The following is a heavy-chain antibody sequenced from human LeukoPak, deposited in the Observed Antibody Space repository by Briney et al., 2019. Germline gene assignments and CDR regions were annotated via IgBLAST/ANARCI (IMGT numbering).Heavy chain of an antibody. Sequence: SETLSLTCTVSGGSISSYYWSWIRQPPGKGLEWIGYIYYSGSSNYNPSLKSRVTISVDTSNNHFSLKLSSVTAADTAVYYCARWFYYGSGRRQFDYWGQGTLVTVSS. CDR1: GGSISSYY. V-gene: IGHV4-59*08. J-gene: IGHJ4*02. D-gene: IGHD3-10*01. CDR2: IYYSGSS. CDR3: ARWFYYGSGRRQFDY.